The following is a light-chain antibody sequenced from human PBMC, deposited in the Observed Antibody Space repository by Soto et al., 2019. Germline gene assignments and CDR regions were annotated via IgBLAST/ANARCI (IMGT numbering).Light chain of an antibody. V-gene: IGLV2-8*01. CDR1: RCDVGGYNY. J-gene: IGLJ3*02. Sequence: QSALTQPPSASGSPGQSVTISCTGTRCDVGGYNYVSWYQQHPGKAPRLMIYEVTKRPSGVPARFSGSKSGNTASLTVSWLQAEDEAHYYCSSHAGINNVVFGGGTKLTVL. CDR3: SSHAGINNVV. CDR2: EVT.